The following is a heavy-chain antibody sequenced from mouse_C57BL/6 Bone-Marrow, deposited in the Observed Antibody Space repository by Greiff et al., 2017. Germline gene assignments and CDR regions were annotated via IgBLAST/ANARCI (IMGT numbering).Heavy chain of an antibody. J-gene: IGHJ4*01. Sequence: EVHLVESGGGLVQPGESLKLSCESNEYEFPSHDMSWVRKTPEKRLELVAAFNSDGGSTYYPDTMERRFIISRDNTKKTLYLRVGGLRSEDTALYYCEGVILGAMDYWGQGTSVTVSS. CDR2: FNSDGGST. V-gene: IGHV5-2*01. CDR1: EYEFPSHD. CDR3: EGVILGAMDY. D-gene: IGHD4-1*01.